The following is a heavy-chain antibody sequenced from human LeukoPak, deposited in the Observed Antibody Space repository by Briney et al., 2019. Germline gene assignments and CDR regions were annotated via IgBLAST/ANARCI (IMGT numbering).Heavy chain of an antibody. J-gene: IGHJ6*03. CDR3: ARGESSPPSYYYYYMDV. Sequence: SSETLSLTCTVSGGSISSYYWSWIRQPPGKGLEWIGYIYYSGSTNYNPSLKSRVTISVDTSKNQFSLKLNSATAADTAVYYCARGESSPPSYYYYYMDVWGKGTTVTVSS. D-gene: IGHD6-13*01. CDR1: GGSISSYY. CDR2: IYYSGST. V-gene: IGHV4-59*01.